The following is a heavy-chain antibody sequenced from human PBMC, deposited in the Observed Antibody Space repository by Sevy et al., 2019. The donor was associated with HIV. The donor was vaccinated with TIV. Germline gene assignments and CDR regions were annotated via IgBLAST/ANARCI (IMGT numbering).Heavy chain of an antibody. CDR1: GFTFSSYS. D-gene: IGHD3-22*01. Sequence: GGCLRLSCAASGFTFSSYSMNWVRQAPGKGLEWVSSISSSSRYIYYADSFKGRFNISRDKAKNSLYLQVDSLRAEDTGVYYCAWSYYYDSSGYYYFNWFDSWGQGTLVTVSS. CDR2: ISSSSRYI. J-gene: IGHJ5*01. CDR3: AWSYYYDSSGYYYFNWFDS. V-gene: IGHV3-21*01.